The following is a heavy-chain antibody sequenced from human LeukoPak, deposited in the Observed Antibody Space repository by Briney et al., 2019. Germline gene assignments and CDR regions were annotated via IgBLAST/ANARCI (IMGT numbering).Heavy chain of an antibody. CDR1: GFTVRSNY. D-gene: IGHD6-13*01. J-gene: IGHJ3*02. V-gene: IGHV3-30*02. Sequence: GGSLRLSCAASGFTVRSNYMSWVRQAPGKGLEWVAFIRYDGSNKYYADSVKGRFTISRDNSKNTLYLQMNSLRAEDTAVYYCAKVGGYSSSWYGTAIWGQGTMVTVSS. CDR3: AKVGGYSSSWYGTAI. CDR2: IRYDGSNK.